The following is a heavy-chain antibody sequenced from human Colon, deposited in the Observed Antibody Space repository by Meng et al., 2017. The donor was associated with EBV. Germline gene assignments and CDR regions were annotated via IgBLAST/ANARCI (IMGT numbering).Heavy chain of an antibody. Sequence: GELAESRGRLGKAGWYVRLYCAAAGFTFSEAGMTWARQDLGEGLESVGRSKNKADGGTTEYAATVKGSITISRDDSTNTLYTKMTSLKPEDTGVDYCTAYCSGGVGFSCIDYWGQGTLVTVSS. V-gene: IGHV3-15*01. CDR2: SKNKADGGTT. J-gene: IGHJ4*02. D-gene: IGHD2-8*02. CDR1: GFTFSEAG. CDR3: TAYCSGGVGFSCIDY.